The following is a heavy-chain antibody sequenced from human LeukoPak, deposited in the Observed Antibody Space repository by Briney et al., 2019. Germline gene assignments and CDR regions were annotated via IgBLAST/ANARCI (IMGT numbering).Heavy chain of an antibody. V-gene: IGHV3-66*01. D-gene: IGHD5-18*01. J-gene: IGHJ4*02. Sequence: PGGSLRLSCATSGFTVSDSYMSWVRQAPGKGLEWVSVIYSGGSTFYADSVKGRFTISRDSSKNTLYLQMDSLRGEDTAVYYCARDRAYTYGSAYYFADWGQGTLVTVSS. CDR2: IYSGGST. CDR1: GFTVSDSY. CDR3: ARDRAYTYGSAYYFAD.